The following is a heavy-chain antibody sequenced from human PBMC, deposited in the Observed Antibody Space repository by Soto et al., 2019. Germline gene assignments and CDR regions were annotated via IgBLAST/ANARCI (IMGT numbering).Heavy chain of an antibody. D-gene: IGHD1-1*01. V-gene: IGHV1-3*01. CDR1: GYTFTRYA. J-gene: IGHJ5*02. CDR3: ARVGSNWNGNWFDP. Sequence: ASVKVSCKASGYTFTRYAMHWVRQAPGQRLEWMGWINAGNGNTKYSQKFQGRVTITRDTSASTAYMELSSLRSEDTAVYYCARVGSNWNGNWFDPWGQGALVTVSS. CDR2: INAGNGNT.